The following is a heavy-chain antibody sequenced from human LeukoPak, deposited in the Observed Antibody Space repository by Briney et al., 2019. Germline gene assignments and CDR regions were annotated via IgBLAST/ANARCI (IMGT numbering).Heavy chain of an antibody. CDR2: IYSTGTT. V-gene: IGHV4-4*07. CDR3: ARDSGYSYGNFDY. D-gene: IGHD5-18*01. CDR1: GGSMNQYY. J-gene: IGHJ4*02. Sequence: PSETLSLTCTVSGGSMNQYYWSWIRQPAGKGLEWIGRIYSTGTTYYKPSLKSRVTMSVDTSHNQFFLKLNSVTAADTAVYYCARDSGYSYGNFDYWGQGTLVTVSS.